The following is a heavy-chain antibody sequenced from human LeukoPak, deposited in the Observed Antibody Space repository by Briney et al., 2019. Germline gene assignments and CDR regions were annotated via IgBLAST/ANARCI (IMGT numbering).Heavy chain of an antibody. Sequence: PGGSLRLSCAASGFTVSNNYMTWFRQAPGMGLEWVSLIYSDGTTYYADSVKGRFTVSRDNSKNTLYLQKNSLRAEDTAVYYCATDAYSASPQNAYWGQGTLVTVSS. D-gene: IGHD1-26*01. V-gene: IGHV3-53*01. CDR3: ATDAYSASPQNAY. J-gene: IGHJ4*02. CDR2: IYSDGTT. CDR1: GFTVSNNY.